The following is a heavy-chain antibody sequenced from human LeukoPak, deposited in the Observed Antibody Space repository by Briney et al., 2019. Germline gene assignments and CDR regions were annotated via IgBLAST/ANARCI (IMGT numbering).Heavy chain of an antibody. CDR3: ANGQWLSTGGYFRH. Sequence: SGGSLRLSCAASGFTFSSYEMNWVRQAPGKGLEWVSYISSSGSTIYYADSVKGRFTISRDNAKNSLYLQMNSLRAEDTAVYYCANGQWLSTGGYFRHWGQGTLVTVSS. D-gene: IGHD6-19*01. CDR2: ISSSGSTI. J-gene: IGHJ1*01. CDR1: GFTFSSYE. V-gene: IGHV3-48*03.